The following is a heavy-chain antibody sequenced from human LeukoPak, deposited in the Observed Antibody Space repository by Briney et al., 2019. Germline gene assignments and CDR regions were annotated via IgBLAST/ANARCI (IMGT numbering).Heavy chain of an antibody. Sequence: GASVKVSCKASGGTFSSYAISWVRQAPGQGLEWMGRIIPIFGIANYARKFQGRVTITADKSTSTAYMELSSLRSEDTAVYYCARDWAPMVRYWFDPWGQGTLVTVSS. J-gene: IGHJ5*02. D-gene: IGHD3-10*01. CDR1: GGTFSSYA. CDR2: IIPIFGIA. CDR3: ARDWAPMVRYWFDP. V-gene: IGHV1-69*04.